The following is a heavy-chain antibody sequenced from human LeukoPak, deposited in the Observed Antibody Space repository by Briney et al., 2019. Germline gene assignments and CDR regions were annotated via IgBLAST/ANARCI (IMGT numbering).Heavy chain of an antibody. D-gene: IGHD1-26*01. V-gene: IGHV3-23*01. CDR3: AKDWGAHYFDY. CDR1: GFTFSISA. Sequence: GGSLRLSCAASGFTFSISAMGWVRQAPGKGLEWVAAITAGGFSTFYADSVKGRFTISRDNSNDTLYLHMNSLSADDRAIYYCAKDWGAHYFDYWGQGTLVTVSS. J-gene: IGHJ4*02. CDR2: ITAGGFST.